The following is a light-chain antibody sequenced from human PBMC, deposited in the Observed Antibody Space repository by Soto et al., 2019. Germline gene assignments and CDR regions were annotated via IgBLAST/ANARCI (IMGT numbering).Light chain of an antibody. J-gene: IGKJ4*01. CDR3: QKYTNVPA. V-gene: IGKV1-27*01. CDR1: RGISNY. Sequence: DIQMTQSPSSLSASVGDRVTITCRASRGISNYLAWYQQIPGKVPKLLISAASTLQSGVPSRFSGSGSGTDFTLTISSLQPEDVATYDCQKYTNVPAFGGGTKVEIK. CDR2: AAS.